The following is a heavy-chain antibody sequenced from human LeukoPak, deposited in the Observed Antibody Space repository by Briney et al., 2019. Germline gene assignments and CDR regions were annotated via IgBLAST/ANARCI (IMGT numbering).Heavy chain of an antibody. D-gene: IGHD6-13*01. J-gene: IGHJ6*03. V-gene: IGHV1-18*04. Sequence: ASVKVSCKASGYTFTGYYMHWVRQAPGQGLEWMGWISAYNGNTNYAQKLQGRVTMTTDTSTSTAYMELRSLRSDDTAVYYCARGPSSRSGGIYYYYYMDVWGKGTTVTVSS. CDR1: GYTFTGYY. CDR2: ISAYNGNT. CDR3: ARGPSSRSGGIYYYYYMDV.